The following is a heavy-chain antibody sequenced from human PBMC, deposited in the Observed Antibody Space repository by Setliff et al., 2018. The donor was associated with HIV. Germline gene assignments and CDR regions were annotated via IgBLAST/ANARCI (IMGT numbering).Heavy chain of an antibody. Sequence: TGGSLRLSCAATGSIFSISYMHWVRQAPGRGLEWVSLISSDGSTTTYADSVKGRFTISRDNAKNSLFLQMNSLRAEDTAVYYCARDEPGWYALSGGRYFDYWGQGTLVTVSS. D-gene: IGHD6-19*01. CDR2: ISSDGSTT. CDR3: ARDEPGWYALSGGRYFDY. J-gene: IGHJ4*02. CDR1: GSIFSISY. V-gene: IGHV3-74*03.